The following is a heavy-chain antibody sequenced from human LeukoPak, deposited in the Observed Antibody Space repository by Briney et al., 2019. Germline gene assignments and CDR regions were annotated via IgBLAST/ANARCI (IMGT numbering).Heavy chain of an antibody. J-gene: IGHJ5*02. CDR3: ARETGGSYWFDP. D-gene: IGHD1-26*01. V-gene: IGHV4-38-2*02. CDR2: IYHSGST. CDR1: GYSISSGYY. Sequence: PSETLSLTCTVSGYSISSGYYWGWIRQPPGKGLEWIGSIYHSGSTYYNPSLKSRVTISVDTSKNQFSLKLSSVTAADTVVYYCARETGGSYWFDPWGQGTLVTVS.